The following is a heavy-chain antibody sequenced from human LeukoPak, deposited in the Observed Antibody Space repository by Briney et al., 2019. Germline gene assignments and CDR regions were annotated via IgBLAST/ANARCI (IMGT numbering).Heavy chain of an antibody. D-gene: IGHD3-10*01. CDR3: ARYYSDGFDV. V-gene: IGHV3-11*04. J-gene: IGHJ3*01. CDR1: GFNFGDYY. Sequence: GGSLRLSCAASGFNFGDYYMTWIRQAPGKGLEWLSYISSTTGRIIYYADSVKGRFTISRDNTKNSLFLQMVSLRVEDTAVYYCARYYSDGFDVWGQGTVVTVSS. CDR2: ISSTTGRII.